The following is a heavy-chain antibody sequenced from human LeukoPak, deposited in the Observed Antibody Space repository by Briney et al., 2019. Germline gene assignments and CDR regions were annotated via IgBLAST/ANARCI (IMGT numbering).Heavy chain of an antibody. CDR3: ARQQDYYMDV. V-gene: IGHV4-61*02. CDR2: IYTSGST. Sequence: PSQTLSLTCTVSGGSISSGNYYWSWIRQPAGKGLEWIGRIYTSGSTNYNPSLKSRVTISEDTSKNQFSLKLSSVTAADTAVYYCARQQDYYMDVWGKGTMVTVSS. D-gene: IGHD6-13*01. J-gene: IGHJ6*03. CDR1: GGSISSGNYY.